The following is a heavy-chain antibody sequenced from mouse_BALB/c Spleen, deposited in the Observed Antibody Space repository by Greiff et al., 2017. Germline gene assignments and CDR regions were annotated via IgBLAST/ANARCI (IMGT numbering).Heavy chain of an antibody. D-gene: IGHD4-1*02. V-gene: IGHV1S29*02. CDR2: IYPYNGGT. J-gene: IGHJ1*01. CDR3: AINWDYWYFDV. CDR1: GYTFTDYN. Sequence: VQLKESGPELVKPGASVKISCKASGYTFTDYNMHWVKQSHGKSLEWIGYIYPYNGGTGYNQKFKSKATLTVDNSSSTAYMELRSLTSEDSAVYYCAINWDYWYFDVWGAGTTVTVSS.